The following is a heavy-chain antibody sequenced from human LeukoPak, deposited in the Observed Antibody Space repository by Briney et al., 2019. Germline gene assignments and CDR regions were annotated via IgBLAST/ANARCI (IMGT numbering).Heavy chain of an antibody. CDR2: IYYSGRT. D-gene: IGHD2-2*01. V-gene: IGHV4-61*01. Sequence: PSETLSLTCSVSGASISSGSNYWSWIRQPPGKGLEWIGYIYYSGRTNYNPSLKSRVTISVDTSKNQFSLKLSSVTAADTAVYYCVRGQGCSSTSCFVLGRHYYYYMDVWGKGTTVTVSS. CDR3: VRGQGCSSTSCFVLGRHYYYYMDV. CDR1: GASISSGSNY. J-gene: IGHJ6*03.